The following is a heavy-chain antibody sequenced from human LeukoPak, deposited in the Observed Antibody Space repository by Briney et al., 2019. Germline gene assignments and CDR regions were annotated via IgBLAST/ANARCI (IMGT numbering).Heavy chain of an antibody. D-gene: IGHD3-22*01. Sequence: GGSLRLSCAASGFTFNRYRMHWVRQAPGKGLEWVAVISYDGRYQFYADSVKGRFTVSRDNSKNSLFLQMNSLRAEDTAVYHCARMMTDFDGSGHDIQRGAFDIWGQGTMVTVS. CDR3: ARMMTDFDGSGHDIQRGAFDI. V-gene: IGHV3-30*04. CDR1: GFTFNRYR. CDR2: ISYDGRYQ. J-gene: IGHJ3*02.